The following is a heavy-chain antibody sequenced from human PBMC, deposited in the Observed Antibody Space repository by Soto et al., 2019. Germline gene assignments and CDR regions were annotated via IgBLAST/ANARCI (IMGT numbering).Heavy chain of an antibody. Sequence: GASVKVSCKASGYTFTGYYMHWVRQAPGQGLEWMGWINPNSGGTNYAQKFQGRVTMTRDTSISTAYMELSRLRSDDTAVYYCAREYYDILTGYGGAFDIWGQGTMVTVSS. J-gene: IGHJ3*02. CDR1: GYTFTGYY. D-gene: IGHD3-9*01. V-gene: IGHV1-2*02. CDR2: INPNSGGT. CDR3: AREYYDILTGYGGAFDI.